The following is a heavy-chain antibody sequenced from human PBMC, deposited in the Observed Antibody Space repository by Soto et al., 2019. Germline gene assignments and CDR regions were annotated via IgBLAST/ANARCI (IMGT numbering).Heavy chain of an antibody. CDR2: ISSSSSSI. D-gene: IGHD5-12*01. CDR3: AQDGASGYDHNLY. V-gene: IGHV3-48*02. Sequence: GGSLRLSCAASGFTFSSYSMNWVRQAPGKGPEWVSYISSSSSSIYYADSVKGRFTISRDNAKNSLYLQMNSLREEDTAVYYCAQDGASGYDHNLYWGQGTLVTVSS. J-gene: IGHJ4*02. CDR1: GFTFSSYS.